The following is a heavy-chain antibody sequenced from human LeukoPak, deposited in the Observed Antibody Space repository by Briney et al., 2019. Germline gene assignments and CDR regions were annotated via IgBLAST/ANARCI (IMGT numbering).Heavy chain of an antibody. CDR1: GFTFDDYA. J-gene: IGHJ4*02. V-gene: IGHV3-43D*03. CDR3: EKDKSSGGPPSGSDY. D-gene: IGHD6-19*01. CDR2: ISWDGGST. Sequence: GGSLRLSCAASGFTFDDYAMHWVRQAPGKGLECVSLISWDGGSTYYADSVKGRFTISRDNSKNSLYLQMNSLRAEDTALYYCEKDKSSGGPPSGSDYWGQGTLVTVSS.